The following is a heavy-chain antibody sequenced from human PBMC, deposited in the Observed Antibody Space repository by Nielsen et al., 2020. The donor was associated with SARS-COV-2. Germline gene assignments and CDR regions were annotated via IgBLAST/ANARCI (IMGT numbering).Heavy chain of an antibody. V-gene: IGHV3-23*01. CDR1: GFLFPDYA. J-gene: IGHJ4*02. D-gene: IGHD1-1*01. Sequence: GESLKISCAASGFLFPDYALTWVRQAPGKGLEWVSTLSRSGATTYYAESVRGRFTISRDNLRNTVFLEMTNVRAEDTAKYYCTRSPLSVTGFFDNWGPGTLVIAS. CDR3: TRSPLSVTGFFDN. CDR2: LSRSGATT.